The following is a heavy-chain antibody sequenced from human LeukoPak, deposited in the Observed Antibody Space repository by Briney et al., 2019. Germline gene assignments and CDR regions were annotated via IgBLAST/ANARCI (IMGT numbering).Heavy chain of an antibody. CDR2: ISSSSSYI. CDR1: GFTFSSYS. Sequence: SGGSLRLSCAASGFTFSSYSMNWVRQAPGKGLEWVSSISSSSSYIYYADSVKGRFTISRDNAKNSLYLQMNSLRAEDTAVYYCARDSASSSWFLSSALDYWGQGTLVTVSS. V-gene: IGHV3-21*01. J-gene: IGHJ4*02. D-gene: IGHD6-13*01. CDR3: ARDSASSSWFLSSALDY.